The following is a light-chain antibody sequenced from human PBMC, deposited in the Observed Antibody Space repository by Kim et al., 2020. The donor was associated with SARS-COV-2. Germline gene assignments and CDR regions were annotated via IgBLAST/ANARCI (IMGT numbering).Light chain of an antibody. Sequence: LTCTLSSDITVGTYNMYWYQQKPGSPPRYLLYYYSYSDTGRVSGVPSRFSGSKDASANSGILLISGVQSEDEADYYCMIWPSSAWVFGGGTQLTVL. CDR1: SDITVGTYN. CDR3: MIWPSSAWV. CDR2: YYSYSDT. V-gene: IGLV5-37*01. J-gene: IGLJ3*02.